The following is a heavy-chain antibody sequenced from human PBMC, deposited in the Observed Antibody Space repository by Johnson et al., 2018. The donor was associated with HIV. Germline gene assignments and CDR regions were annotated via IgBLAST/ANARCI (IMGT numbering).Heavy chain of an antibody. J-gene: IGHJ3*02. CDR1: GFTFDDYG. CDR2: INWNGGST. D-gene: IGHD3-3*01. V-gene: IGHV3-20*04. CDR3: ARDGRRFYYNFWSASDTFEI. Sequence: VQLVESGGGVVRPGGSLRLSCAASGFTFDDYGMSWVRQAPGKGLEWVSGINWNGGSTGYADSVKGRFTISRDNAKNSLYLQMNSLRAEDTALYFCARDGRRFYYNFWSASDTFEIWGQGTKVTISS.